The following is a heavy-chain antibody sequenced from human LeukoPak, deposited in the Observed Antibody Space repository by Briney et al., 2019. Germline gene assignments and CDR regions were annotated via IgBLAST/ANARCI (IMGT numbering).Heavy chain of an antibody. CDR2: IYYSGST. CDR1: GGSISSSSYY. V-gene: IGHV4-39*07. D-gene: IGHD6-19*01. CDR3: ARVPKWVGPGDY. J-gene: IGHJ4*02. Sequence: SETLSLTCTVSGGSISSSSYYWGWIRQPPGKGLKWIGSIYYSGSTYYNPSLKSRVTISVDTSKNQFSLKLSSVTAADTAVYYCARVPKWVGPGDYWGQGTLVTVSS.